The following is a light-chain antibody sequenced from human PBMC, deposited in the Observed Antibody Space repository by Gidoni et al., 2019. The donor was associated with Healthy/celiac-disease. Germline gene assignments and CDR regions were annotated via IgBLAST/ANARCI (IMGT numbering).Light chain of an antibody. Sequence: DIQLTQSPSTLSASVGDRVTITCRASQSISSWLDWYQQKPGKAPKLLIYKASSLESGVPSRFSGSGSGTEFTLTISSLQPDDFATYYCQQYNSSLWTFGQGTKLEIK. CDR1: QSISSW. V-gene: IGKV1-5*03. J-gene: IGKJ2*02. CDR3: QQYNSSLWT. CDR2: KAS.